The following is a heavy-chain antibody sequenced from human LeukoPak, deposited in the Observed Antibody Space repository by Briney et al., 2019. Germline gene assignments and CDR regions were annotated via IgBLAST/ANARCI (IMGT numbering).Heavy chain of an antibody. CDR1: GYTFTGYY. V-gene: IGHV1-2*02. CDR2: INPNSGGT. CDR3: ARDYYDSSGVDY. J-gene: IGHJ4*02. D-gene: IGHD3-22*01. Sequence: ASVKVSCKASGYTFTGYYMHWVRQAPRQGLEWMGWINPNSGGTNYAQKFQGRVTMTRDTSISTAYMELSRLRSDDTAVYYCARDYYDSSGVDYWGQGTLVTVSS.